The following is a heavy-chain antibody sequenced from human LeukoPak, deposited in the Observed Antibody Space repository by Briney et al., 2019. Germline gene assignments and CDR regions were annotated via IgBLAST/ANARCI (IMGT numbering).Heavy chain of an antibody. V-gene: IGHV5-51*01. D-gene: IGHD2-15*01. CDR3: TRLASRRDPGKTSGQAYFDI. J-gene: IGHJ4*02. CDR2: IYPGDSEI. Sequence: ESLKISCKGSGYSFTTQWIAWVRQMSGKDLEWMGIIYPGDSEIKYSPSFQGQVTISADKSISTAYLQCSSLQAADTAVYYCTRLASRRDPGKTSGQAYFDIWGQGTLVTVSS. CDR1: GYSFTTQW.